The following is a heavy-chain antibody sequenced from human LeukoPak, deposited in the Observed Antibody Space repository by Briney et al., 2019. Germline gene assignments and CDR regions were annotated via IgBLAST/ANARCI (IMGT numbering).Heavy chain of an antibody. CDR2: VSSYNGKT. CDR1: GYSFTSGG. V-gene: IGHV1-18*01. J-gene: IGHJ4*02. D-gene: IGHD5-18*01. CDR3: ARGSGYSYAFSYLDY. Sequence: GASVTVSCKTSGYSFTSGGISWVRQIPGQGLEWLGWVSSYNGKTNYAQKFQGRVTMTTDTSTTTAYMDLWSLTSDDTAVYYCARGSGYSYAFSYLDYWGQGTLVTVSS.